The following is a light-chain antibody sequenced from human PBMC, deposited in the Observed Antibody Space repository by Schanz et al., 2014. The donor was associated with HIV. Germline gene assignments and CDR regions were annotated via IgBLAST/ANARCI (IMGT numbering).Light chain of an antibody. V-gene: IGLV1-47*01. J-gene: IGLJ3*02. Sequence: QSVLIQPPSASGTPGQRVTISCSGSDSNIGRNLVYWYPQLPGTAPKVLIFRTDLRPSGVPDRFSGSKSGSSASLAISGLRSEDEADYFCATWDDSLDGWVFGGGTKLTVL. CDR2: RTD. CDR1: DSNIGRNL. CDR3: ATWDDSLDGWV.